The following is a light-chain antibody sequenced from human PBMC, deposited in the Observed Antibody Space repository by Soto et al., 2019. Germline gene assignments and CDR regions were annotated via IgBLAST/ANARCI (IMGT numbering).Light chain of an antibody. Sequence: DLQMTQSPSSLSASIGDRVTIACRASQGINNYIAWYQQKPGKPPKLLIYSASTLESGVPSRYSGSGSGTYFALTISGLQPEDAATYYFQMYSRTPITFGPGTKVDIK. CDR1: QGINNY. CDR2: SAS. V-gene: IGKV1-27*01. CDR3: QMYSRTPIT. J-gene: IGKJ3*01.